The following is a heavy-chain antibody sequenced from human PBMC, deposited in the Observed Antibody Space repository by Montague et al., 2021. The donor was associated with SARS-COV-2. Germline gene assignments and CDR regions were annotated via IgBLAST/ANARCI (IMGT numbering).Heavy chain of an antibody. CDR2: VYYTGSN. J-gene: IGHJ4*02. CDR1: GGSINSTTYY. D-gene: IGHD5-18*01. V-gene: IGHV4-39*01. Sequence: SETLSLTCTVSGGSINSTTYYWAWLRQPPGKGLEWIGSVYYTGSNYYNPSLQSRGTMSVDTSKKQFSLKLSSVTAADTGVYYCVRHGYGPVFLNDYWGQGTLVTVSS. CDR3: VRHGYGPVFLNDY.